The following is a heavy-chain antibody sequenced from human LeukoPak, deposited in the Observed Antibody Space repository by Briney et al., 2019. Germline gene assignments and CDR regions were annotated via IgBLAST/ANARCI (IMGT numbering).Heavy chain of an antibody. J-gene: IGHJ4*02. Sequence: GASVKVSCKASGGTFSSYAISWVRQAPGQGLEWMGRIIPIFGTANYAQKFQGRVTITTDESTSTAYMELSSLRSEDTAVYYCARGHSRWELLRSDYWGQGTLVTVSS. CDR2: IIPIFGTA. V-gene: IGHV1-69*05. CDR3: ARGHSRWELLRSDY. CDR1: GGTFSSYA. D-gene: IGHD2-15*01.